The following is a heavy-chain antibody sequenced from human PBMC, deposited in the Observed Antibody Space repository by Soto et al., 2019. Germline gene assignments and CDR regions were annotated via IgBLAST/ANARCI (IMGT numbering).Heavy chain of an antibody. J-gene: IGHJ4*02. CDR3: ARDQAMATHSFDY. V-gene: IGHV1-69*13. Sequence: SVKFSCKASGNTFTGYSMHWVRQAPGQGLEWMGGIIPIFGTANYAQKFQGRVTITADESTSTAYMELSSLRAEDTAVYYCARDQAMATHSFDYWGQGTLVTVSS. D-gene: IGHD5-18*01. CDR1: GNTFTGYS. CDR2: IIPIFGTA.